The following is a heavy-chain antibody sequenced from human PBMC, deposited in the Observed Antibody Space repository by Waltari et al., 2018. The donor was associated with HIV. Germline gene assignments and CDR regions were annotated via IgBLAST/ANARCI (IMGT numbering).Heavy chain of an antibody. CDR2: INPNKGGT. D-gene: IGHD4-17*01. CDR3: ARDAGRTVSTPDAFDV. Sequence: QVQLVQSGAEVKRPGASVKVSCTTSGYSFTAYYLHWVRQAPGQGLEWMGWINPNKGGTDYSQNFRDWVTMTTDTSIATAYLELHSLKSDDTAVYFCARDAGRTVSTPDAFDVWGRGTMVTVSS. CDR1: GYSFTAYY. V-gene: IGHV1-2*04. J-gene: IGHJ3*01.